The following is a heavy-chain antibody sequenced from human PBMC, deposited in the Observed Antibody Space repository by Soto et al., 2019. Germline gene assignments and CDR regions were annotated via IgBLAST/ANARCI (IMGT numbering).Heavy chain of an antibody. D-gene: IGHD6-13*01. Sequence: ASVKVSCKASGYTFTSYDINWVRQATGQGLEWMGWMNPNSGNTGYAQKFQGRVTMTRNTSISTAYMELSSLRSEDTAVYYCARGKRGYSSSWSFYCRDVWGQGXTVTVYS. CDR2: MNPNSGNT. CDR3: ARGKRGYSSSWSFYCRDV. J-gene: IGHJ6*02. CDR1: GYTFTSYD. V-gene: IGHV1-8*01.